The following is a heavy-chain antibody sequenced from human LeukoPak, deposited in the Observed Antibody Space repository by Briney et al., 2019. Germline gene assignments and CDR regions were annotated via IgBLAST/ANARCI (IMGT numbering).Heavy chain of an antibody. J-gene: IGHJ5*02. V-gene: IGHV4-39*07. CDR2: IYYSGST. Sequence: SETLSLTCTVSGGSISSSSYYWGWIRQPPGRGLEWIGSIYYSGSTYYNPSLKSRVTISVDTSKNQFSLKLSSVTAADTAVYYCARVVATRASNWFDPWGQGTLVTVSS. D-gene: IGHD5-12*01. CDR3: ARVVATRASNWFDP. CDR1: GGSISSSSYY.